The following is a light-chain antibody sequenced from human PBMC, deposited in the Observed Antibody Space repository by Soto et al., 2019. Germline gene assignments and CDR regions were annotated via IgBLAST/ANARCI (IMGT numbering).Light chain of an antibody. V-gene: IGKV1-27*01. CDR3: QQYYGAPFT. CDR2: GAS. Sequence: DIQMTQSPSSLSASVGDRVTITCRASQGIITYLAWYQQKSVIPPKLLIYGASTLQSGVPSRFSGSGSWTAFTLTISSLQPEDVATYYWQQYYGAPFTFGPGTKVDI. CDR1: QGIITY. J-gene: IGKJ3*01.